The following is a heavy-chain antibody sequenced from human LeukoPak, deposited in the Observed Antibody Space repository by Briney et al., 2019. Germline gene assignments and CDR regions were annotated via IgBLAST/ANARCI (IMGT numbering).Heavy chain of an antibody. Sequence: PSETLSLTCTVSGDSINSLDLWSWVRQPPGKGLEWIGEMYLSGTTHSNPSVKSRVTISVDTSKNQFSLKLSSVTAADTAVYYCARDPPGERNYWGQGTLVTVSS. CDR2: MYLSGTT. V-gene: IGHV4-4*02. J-gene: IGHJ4*02. CDR3: ARDPPGERNY. CDR1: GDSINSLDL. D-gene: IGHD2-21*01.